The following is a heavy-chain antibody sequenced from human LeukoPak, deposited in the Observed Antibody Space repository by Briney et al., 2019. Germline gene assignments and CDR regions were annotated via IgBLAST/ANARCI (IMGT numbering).Heavy chain of an antibody. D-gene: IGHD6-19*01. V-gene: IGHV4-38-2*02. J-gene: IGHJ4*02. CDR2: IYYRRNT. Sequence: SETLSLTCTGSGYSISSGYYWGWIRQPPGKGLEWIGSIYYRRNTYFNPSLKSRVSISIDTSKNQFSLMLTSVTAADTAVYYCARAVVAGDYWGQGVLVTVSS. CDR1: GYSISSGYY. CDR3: ARAVVAGDY.